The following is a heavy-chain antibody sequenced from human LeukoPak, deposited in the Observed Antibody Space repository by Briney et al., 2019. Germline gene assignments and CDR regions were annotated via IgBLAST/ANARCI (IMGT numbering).Heavy chain of an antibody. D-gene: IGHD3-3*01. CDR3: ARDGAPYYDFWSGLQGKGLYYYYYMDV. J-gene: IGHJ6*03. V-gene: IGHV4-4*07. CDR2: IYTSGST. CDR1: GGSISSYY. Sequence: SETLSLTCTVSGGSISSYYWSWIRQPTGKGPEWIGRIYTSGSTNYNPSLKSRVTMSVDTSKNQFSLKLSSVTAADTAVYYCARDGAPYYDFWSGLQGKGLYYYYYMDVWGKGTTVTVSS.